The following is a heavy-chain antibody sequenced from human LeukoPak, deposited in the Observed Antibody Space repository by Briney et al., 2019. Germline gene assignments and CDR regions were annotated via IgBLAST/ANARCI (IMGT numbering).Heavy chain of an antibody. CDR1: GGSISSYY. CDR2: IYTSGST. Sequence: KPSETLSLTCTVSGGSISSYYWSWIRQPAGKGLEWIGRIYTSGSTNYNPSLKSRVTMSVDTSKNQFSLKLSSVTAADTAVYYCAGFPGSRRGSGYYVDYWGQGTLVTVSS. J-gene: IGHJ4*02. D-gene: IGHD3-3*01. V-gene: IGHV4-4*07. CDR3: AGFPGSRRGSGYYVDY.